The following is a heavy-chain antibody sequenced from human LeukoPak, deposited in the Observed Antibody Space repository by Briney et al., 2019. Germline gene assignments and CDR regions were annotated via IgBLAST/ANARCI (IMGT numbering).Heavy chain of an antibody. J-gene: IGHJ4*02. V-gene: IGHV3-23*01. CDR3: AKGPPLVVVILDY. CDR2: ISGSGGST. D-gene: IGHD3-22*01. Sequence: GGTLRLSCAASGFTFSSHGMNWVRQAPGKGLEWVSGISGSGGSTYYADSVKGRFTISRDNSKNTLYLQMNSLRAEDTAVYYCAKGPPLVVVILDYWGQGTLVTVSS. CDR1: GFTFSSHG.